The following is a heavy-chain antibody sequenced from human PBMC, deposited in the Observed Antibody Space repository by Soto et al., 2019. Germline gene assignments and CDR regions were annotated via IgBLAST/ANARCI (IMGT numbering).Heavy chain of an antibody. D-gene: IGHD6-13*01. Sequence: PSETLPLTCTVSGGSISSSSYYWGWIRQPPGKGLEWIGSIYYSGSTYYNPSLKSRVTISVDTSKNQFSLKLSSVTAADTAVYYCARLDEAAAEYYFDYWGQGTLVTVSS. V-gene: IGHV4-39*01. CDR1: GGSISSSSYY. CDR2: IYYSGST. J-gene: IGHJ4*02. CDR3: ARLDEAAAEYYFDY.